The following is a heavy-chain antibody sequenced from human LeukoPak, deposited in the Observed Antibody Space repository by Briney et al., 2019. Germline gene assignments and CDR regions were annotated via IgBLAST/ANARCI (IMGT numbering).Heavy chain of an antibody. D-gene: IGHD3-10*01. CDR2: IYTSGST. V-gene: IGHV4-4*07. CDR3: ARHLIPEWFGEAFDI. CDR1: GGSISSYY. Sequence: SETLSLTCTVSGGSISSYYWSWIRQPAGKGLEWIGRIYTSGSTNYNPSLKSRVTISVDTSKNQFSLKLSSVTAADTAVYYCARHLIPEWFGEAFDIWGQGTMVTVSS. J-gene: IGHJ3*02.